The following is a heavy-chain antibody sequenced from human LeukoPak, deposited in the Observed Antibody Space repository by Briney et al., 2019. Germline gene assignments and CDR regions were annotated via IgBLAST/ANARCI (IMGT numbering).Heavy chain of an antibody. D-gene: IGHD1-1*01. CDR1: GFTFSSYW. Sequence: GGSLRLSCAASGFTFSSYWMHWVRQPPGKGLLWFSRINSDSSTTTYAASVKSRFTISIDNAKKTLYLQMNTLRAADTAVYYCATQLAEGYWGQGTLVTVSS. CDR3: ATQLAEGY. CDR2: INSDSSTT. J-gene: IGHJ4*02. V-gene: IGHV3-74*01.